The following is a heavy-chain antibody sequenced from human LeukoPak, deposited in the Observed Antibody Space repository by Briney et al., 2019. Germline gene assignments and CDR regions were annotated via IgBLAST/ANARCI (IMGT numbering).Heavy chain of an antibody. Sequence: PGGSLRLSCAASGINFGNAWMTWVRQAPGKGLEWIGRIKSKSYGGAIEYAASVKGRFSIPRDDSTNTLNLQMNSLKIEDTGVYYCTTDGSPYSGAASFDYWGLGTLVTVSS. V-gene: IGHV3-15*01. CDR3: TTDGSPYSGAASFDY. D-gene: IGHD2-15*01. CDR1: GINFGNAW. J-gene: IGHJ4*02. CDR2: IKSKSYGGAI.